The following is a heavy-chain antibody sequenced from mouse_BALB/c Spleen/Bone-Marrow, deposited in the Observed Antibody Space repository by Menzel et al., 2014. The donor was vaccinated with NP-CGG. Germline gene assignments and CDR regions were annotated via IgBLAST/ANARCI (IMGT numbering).Heavy chain of an antibody. V-gene: IGHV1-4*02. CDR3: AREARTGAWSPN. Sequence: QVQLQQSGAELARPGASVKMSCKASGYTFTSYTIQWVKQRPGQGLEWVGYIVPSSGYTEYNQKFKDKTTLTADKSSSTAYMQLSSLTSADSAVYYCAREARTGAWSPNWGQGTLVTVSA. CDR2: IVPSSGYT. J-gene: IGHJ3*01. D-gene: IGHD4-1*01. CDR1: GYTFTSYT.